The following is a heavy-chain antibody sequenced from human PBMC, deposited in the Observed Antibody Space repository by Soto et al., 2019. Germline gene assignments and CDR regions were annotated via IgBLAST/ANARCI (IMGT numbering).Heavy chain of an antibody. J-gene: IGHJ6*02. V-gene: IGHV4-59*01. CDR2: IYYSGDT. Sequence: SETLSLTCTVSGGSISSYYWSWIRQPPGKGLEWIGYIYYSGDTNYNPSLKSRVTISVDTSKNQFSLKLSSVTDADTAVYYCARVGRDYGDSIYYYGMDVWGQGTTVT. CDR3: ARVGRDYGDSIYYYGMDV. D-gene: IGHD4-17*01. CDR1: GGSISSYY.